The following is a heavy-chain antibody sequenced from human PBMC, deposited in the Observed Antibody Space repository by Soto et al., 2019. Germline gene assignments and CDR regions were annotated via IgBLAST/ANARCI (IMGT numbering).Heavy chain of an antibody. CDR3: ARFTAAPHDRFDP. CDR2: INPNSGGT. D-gene: IGHD6-6*01. Sequence: VASVKVSCKASGYTFTGYYMHWVRQAPGQGLEWMGWINPNSGGTNYAQKFQGRVTMTRDTSISTAYMELSRLRSDDTAVYYCARFTAAPHDRFDPWGQGTLVTVYS. J-gene: IGHJ5*02. CDR1: GYTFTGYY. V-gene: IGHV1-2*02.